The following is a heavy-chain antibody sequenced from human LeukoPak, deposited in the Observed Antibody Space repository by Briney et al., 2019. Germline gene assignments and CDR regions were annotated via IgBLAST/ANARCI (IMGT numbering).Heavy chain of an antibody. V-gene: IGHV3-48*04. CDR1: GFTFSTYR. D-gene: IGHD2-2*03. J-gene: IGHJ6*02. CDR2: ISSSGRTI. Sequence: GGSLRLSCVGTGFTFSTYRMNWVRQAPGKGLEWVSYISSSGRTIFYADSVKGRFTISRDNAKNSLYLQMNSLRAEDTAVYHCARGDGYCSSTSCYAGPSYGLDVWGQGTTVTVPS. CDR3: ARGDGYCSSTSCYAGPSYGLDV.